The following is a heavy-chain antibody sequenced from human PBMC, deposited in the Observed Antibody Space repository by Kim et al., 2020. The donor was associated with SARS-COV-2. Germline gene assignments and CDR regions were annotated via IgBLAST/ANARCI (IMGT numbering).Heavy chain of an antibody. V-gene: IGHV4-30-2*01. CDR1: GGSISSGGYS. D-gene: IGHD2-15*01. CDR2: IYHSGST. CDR3: ARALIADAFDI. J-gene: IGHJ3*02. Sequence: SETLSLTCAVSGGSISSGGYSWSWIRQPPGKGLEWIGYIYHSGSTYYNPSLKSRVTISVDRSKNQFSLKLSSVTAADTAVYYCARALIADAFDIWGQGTMVTVSS.